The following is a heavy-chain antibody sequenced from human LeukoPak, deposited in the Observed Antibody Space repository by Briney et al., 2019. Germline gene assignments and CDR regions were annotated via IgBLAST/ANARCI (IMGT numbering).Heavy chain of an antibody. Sequence: GGSLRLSCAASGFTVITNDMTWVRQAPGKGLEWVSVLYSDGNTKYADSVQGRFTISRDNSKNKLYLEMNSLSPDDTDVYYCARGVEPLAANTLAYWGQGTLVTVSS. CDR3: ARGVEPLAANTLAY. J-gene: IGHJ4*02. CDR2: LYSDGNT. V-gene: IGHV3-53*01. D-gene: IGHD1-14*01. CDR1: GFTVITND.